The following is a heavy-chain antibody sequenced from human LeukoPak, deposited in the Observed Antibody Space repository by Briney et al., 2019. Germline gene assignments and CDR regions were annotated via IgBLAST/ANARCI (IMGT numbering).Heavy chain of an antibody. CDR3: ARDPDPQAPYGDYALNWFDP. D-gene: IGHD4-17*01. J-gene: IGHJ5*02. Sequence: GGSLRLSCAASGFTFSSYWMHWVRQAPGKGLVWVSRINSDGSSTSHADSVKGRFTISGDNAKNTLYLQMNSLRAEDTAVYYCARDPDPQAPYGDYALNWFDPWGQGTLVTVYS. V-gene: IGHV3-74*01. CDR1: GFTFSSYW. CDR2: INSDGSST.